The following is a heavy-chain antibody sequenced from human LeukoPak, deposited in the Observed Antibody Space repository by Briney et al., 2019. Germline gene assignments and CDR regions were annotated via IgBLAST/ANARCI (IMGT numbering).Heavy chain of an antibody. CDR2: IWFDGRNK. CDR3: AKEGFDS. Sequence: GGSLRLSCGASGFIFSTFAMHWVRQVPGKGLEWVSAIWFDGRNKHYADSVKGRFTISRDNSKNTLYLQMSSLRVEDTAVYYCAKEGFDSWGQGTLVTVSS. V-gene: IGHV3-33*06. J-gene: IGHJ4*02. CDR1: GFIFSTFA.